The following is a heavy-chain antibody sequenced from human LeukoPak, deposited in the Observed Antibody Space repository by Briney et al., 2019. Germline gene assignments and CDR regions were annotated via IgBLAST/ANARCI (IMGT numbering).Heavy chain of an antibody. Sequence: GGSLRLSCTASEFTFSNYAISWVRQAPGKGLEWVSAISGGGDSTYYADSVKGRFTISRDNSKNTLYLQMNSLRAEDTAVYYCARGVDYYENSGTIDYWGQGTLVTVSS. V-gene: IGHV3-23*01. CDR2: ISGGGDST. J-gene: IGHJ4*02. CDR1: EFTFSNYA. D-gene: IGHD3-22*01. CDR3: ARGVDYYENSGTIDY.